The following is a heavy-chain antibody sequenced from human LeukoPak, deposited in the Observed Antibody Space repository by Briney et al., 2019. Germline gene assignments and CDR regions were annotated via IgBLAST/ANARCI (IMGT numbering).Heavy chain of an antibody. D-gene: IGHD6-6*01. CDR3: ARGPHTGVAARRIDY. Sequence: SGTLSLTCAVYGGSFSGYYWSWIRQPPGKGLEWIGEINHSGSTNYNPSLKSRVTISVDTSKNQFSLKLSSVTAADTAVYYCARGPHTGVAARRIDYWGQGTLVTVSS. J-gene: IGHJ4*02. CDR1: GGSFSGYY. CDR2: INHSGST. V-gene: IGHV4-34*01.